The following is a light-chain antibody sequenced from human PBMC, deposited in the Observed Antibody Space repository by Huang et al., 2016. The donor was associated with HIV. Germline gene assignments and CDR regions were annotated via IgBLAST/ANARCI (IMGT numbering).Light chain of an antibody. V-gene: IGKV1-33*01. CDR1: QDISNY. Sequence: DIQMTQSPSSLSASVGDRVTITCQASQDISNYLKWYQQKPGKAPKLLIYDSSNLEKGVPSRFSGSGSGTDFTFTISSLQPEDITTYYCQQYDNLYTFGQGTKLEIK. J-gene: IGKJ2*01. CDR2: DSS. CDR3: QQYDNLYT.